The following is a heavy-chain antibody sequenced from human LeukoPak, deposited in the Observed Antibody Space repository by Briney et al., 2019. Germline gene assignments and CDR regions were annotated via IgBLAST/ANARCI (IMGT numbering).Heavy chain of an antibody. CDR1: GGSISSYY. Sequence: PSETLSLTCTVSGGSISSYYWSWIRQPAGKGLEWIGRIYTSGSTNYNPSLKSRVTMSVDTSKNQFSLKLSSVTAADTAVYYCARDSYYYDSSGYSYFDYWGQEPWSPSPQ. D-gene: IGHD3-22*01. CDR2: IYTSGST. CDR3: ARDSYYYDSSGYSYFDY. J-gene: IGHJ4*01. V-gene: IGHV4-4*07.